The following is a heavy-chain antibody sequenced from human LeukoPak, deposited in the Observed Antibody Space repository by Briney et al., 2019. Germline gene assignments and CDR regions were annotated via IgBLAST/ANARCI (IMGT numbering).Heavy chain of an antibody. CDR3: ARQKCTSTSCLTKNAFDI. CDR2: IYTSGST. Sequence: SETLSLTCTVSGSISSYYWSWIRQPPGEGLEWIGYIYTSGSTNYNPSLTSRVTISVDTSKNQFSLDLSSVTAADTAVYYCARQKCTSTSCLTKNAFDIWGQGTMVTVSS. J-gene: IGHJ3*02. D-gene: IGHD2-2*01. CDR1: GSISSYY. V-gene: IGHV4-4*09.